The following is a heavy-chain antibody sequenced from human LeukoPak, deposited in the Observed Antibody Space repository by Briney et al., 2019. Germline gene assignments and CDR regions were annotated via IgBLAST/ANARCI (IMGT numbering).Heavy chain of an antibody. CDR2: MNPNSGNT. Sequence: ASVKVSCKASGYTFTSYDINWVRQATGQGLEGMGWMNPNSGNTGYAQKFQGRVTMTRNTSISTAYMELSSLRSEDTAVYYCARAYGDYGYPYYYYGMDVWGQGTTVTVSS. V-gene: IGHV1-8*01. CDR3: ARAYGDYGYPYYYYGMDV. D-gene: IGHD4-17*01. J-gene: IGHJ6*02. CDR1: GYTFTSYD.